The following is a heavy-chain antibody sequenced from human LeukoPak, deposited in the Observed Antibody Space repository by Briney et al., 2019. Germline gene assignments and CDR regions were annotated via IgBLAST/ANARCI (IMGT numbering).Heavy chain of an antibody. Sequence: PSETLSLTCTVSGGSIGTYYWSWLRQPPGKGLEWIGYIYHSGSTYYNPSLKSRVTISVDRSKNQFSLKLSSVTAADTAVYYCARALWFGELSGYDFFGEFDPWGQGTLVTVSS. J-gene: IGHJ5*02. CDR3: ARALWFGELSGYDFFGEFDP. D-gene: IGHD3-10*01. V-gene: IGHV4-30-2*01. CDR2: IYHSGST. CDR1: GGSIGTYY.